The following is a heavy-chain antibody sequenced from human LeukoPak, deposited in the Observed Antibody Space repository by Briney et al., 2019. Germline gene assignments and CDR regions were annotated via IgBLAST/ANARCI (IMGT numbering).Heavy chain of an antibody. V-gene: IGHV4-59*08. CDR1: GGSISSYS. CDR2: IYDSGST. CDR3: ARQESEGGSGFDY. J-gene: IGHJ4*02. D-gene: IGHD3-10*01. Sequence: PSETLSLTCTVSGGSISSYSWSWIRQPPGKGLEWIGYIYDSGSTNYNPSLKSRVTISVDTSKNQFSLKLSSVTAADTAVYYCARQESEGGSGFDYWGQGTLVTVSS.